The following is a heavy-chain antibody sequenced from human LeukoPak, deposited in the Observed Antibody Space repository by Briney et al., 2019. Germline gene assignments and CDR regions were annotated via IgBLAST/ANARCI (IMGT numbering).Heavy chain of an antibody. CDR3: ARGYPQERTMIVVVIPYFDS. V-gene: IGHV3-48*03. CDR2: ISGSGSSI. Sequence: GGSLRLSCVASGLTFSNYEMNRVRQAPGRGLEWVSYISGSGSSIYYADSVKGRFTISRDNAKNSLYLQMNSLRAEDTAVYYCARGYPQERTMIVVVIPYFDSWGQGTLVTVSS. CDR1: GLTFSNYE. D-gene: IGHD3-22*01. J-gene: IGHJ4*02.